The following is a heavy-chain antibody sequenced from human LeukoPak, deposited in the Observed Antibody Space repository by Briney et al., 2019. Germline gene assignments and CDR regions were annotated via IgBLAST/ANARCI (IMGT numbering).Heavy chain of an antibody. CDR1: GGTFSSYA. D-gene: IGHD3-22*01. J-gene: IGHJ4*02. CDR3: ARGPYDNSGYYYTALDY. Sequence: SVKVSCKASGGTFSSYAISWVRQAPGQGLEWMGRIIPILGIANYAQKFQGRVTITADKSTSTAYMELRSLRSEDTVVSYCARGPYDNSGYYYTALDYWGQGTLVTVSS. CDR2: IIPILGIA. V-gene: IGHV1-69*04.